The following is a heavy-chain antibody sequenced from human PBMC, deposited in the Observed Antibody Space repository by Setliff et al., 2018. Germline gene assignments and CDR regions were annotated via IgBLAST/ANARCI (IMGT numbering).Heavy chain of an antibody. CDR1: GFTLSRFW. CDR3: ARSPRPPTSLDYVDV. J-gene: IGHJ6*03. CDR2: LHPNGITT. V-gene: IGHV3-74*01. Sequence: GGSLRLSCVTSGFTLSRFWMHWVRQVPGKGLVWVSRLHPNGITTRYADSVKGRFTIYRXXXENTLYXXXXXXXXXXXXXXXCARSPRPPTSLDYVDVWGDGTMVTVSS. D-gene: IGHD2-2*01.